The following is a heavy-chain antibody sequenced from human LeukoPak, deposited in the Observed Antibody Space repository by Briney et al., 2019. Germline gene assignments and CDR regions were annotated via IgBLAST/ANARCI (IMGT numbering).Heavy chain of an antibody. CDR1: GGTFSSYA. V-gene: IGHV1-69*04. CDR3: ARGTYYYDSSGYYALGY. Sequence: WASVKVSCKASGGTFSSYAISWVRQAPEQGLEWMGRIIPILGIANYAQKFQGRVTITADKSTSTAYMELSSLRSEDTAVYYCARGTYYYDSSGYYALGYWGQGTLVTVSS. J-gene: IGHJ4*02. CDR2: IIPILGIA. D-gene: IGHD3-22*01.